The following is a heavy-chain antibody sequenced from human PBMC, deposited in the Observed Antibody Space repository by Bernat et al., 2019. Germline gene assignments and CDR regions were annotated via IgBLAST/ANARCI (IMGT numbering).Heavy chain of an antibody. V-gene: IGHV3-48*01. CDR3: ARDQSLTPLEYYFDY. CDR1: GFTFSSYS. Sequence: EVQLVESGGGLVQPGGSLRLSCAASGFTFSSYSMNWVRQAPGKGLEWVSYISSSSSTIYYADSVKGRFTISRDNAKNSLYLQMNSLRPEDTAVYYCARDQSLTPLEYYFDYWGQGTLVTVSS. D-gene: IGHD4-23*01. CDR2: ISSSSSTI. J-gene: IGHJ4*02.